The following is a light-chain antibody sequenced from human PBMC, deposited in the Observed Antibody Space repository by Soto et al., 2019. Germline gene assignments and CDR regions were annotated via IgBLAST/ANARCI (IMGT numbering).Light chain of an antibody. CDR2: EVS. Sequence: QSALTQPPSASGSPGQSVTISCTGTSSDVVGYNYVSWYQQHPGKAPKLMIYEVSKRPSGVPDRFSGSKSGNTASLTVSGLQADDEADYYCSSYAGSNNLVFGTGTKLTVL. CDR3: SSYAGSNNLV. CDR1: SSDVVGYNY. V-gene: IGLV2-8*01. J-gene: IGLJ1*01.